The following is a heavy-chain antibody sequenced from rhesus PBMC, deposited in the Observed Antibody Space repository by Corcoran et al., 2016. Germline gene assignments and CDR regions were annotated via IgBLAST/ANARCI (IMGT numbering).Heavy chain of an antibody. Sequence: QVQLQESGSGLVKPLETPSLTCAVAGGSFSSYWWSWIRQPPGKGLEWIGESNGKSGSTNYHPSLKSRVTISKDASKDQFSLKLSSMTAADTAVYYCARFGAAGLFDYWGQGVLITVSS. V-gene: IGHV4-80*01. CDR1: GGSFSSYW. J-gene: IGHJ4*01. D-gene: IGHD6-25*01. CDR3: ARFGAAGLFDY. CDR2: SNGKSGST.